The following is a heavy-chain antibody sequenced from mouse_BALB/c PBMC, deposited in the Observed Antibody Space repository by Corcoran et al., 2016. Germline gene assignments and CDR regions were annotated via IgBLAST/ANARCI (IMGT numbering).Heavy chain of an antibody. Sequence: QIQLVQSGPELKKPGETVKISCKASGYTFTNYGMNWVKQAPGKGVKWMGWINTYTGEPTYDDDFKGRFAFSLETSASTAYLQINNLKNEDTATYFCARDYGLPVGFFDYGGQGTTLTVSS. D-gene: IGHD1-1*01. CDR1: GYTFTNYG. CDR3: ARDYGLPVGFFDY. J-gene: IGHJ2*01. V-gene: IGHV9-3-1*01. CDR2: INTYTGEP.